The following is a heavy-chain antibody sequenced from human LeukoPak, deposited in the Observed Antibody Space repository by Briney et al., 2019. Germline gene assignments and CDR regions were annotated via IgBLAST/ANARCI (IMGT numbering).Heavy chain of an antibody. CDR2: ISYDGSNK. Sequence: PGGSLRLSCAASGFTFSNDAMRGVRQAPGKGLEGVAVISYDGSNKFYADSVKGRFTISRDNSKNTLHLQMNSLRAEDTAVYYCARGLATSDYYMDVWGKGTTVTVSS. J-gene: IGHJ6*03. CDR1: GFTFSNDA. D-gene: IGHD5-12*01. CDR3: ARGLATSDYYMDV. V-gene: IGHV3-30*04.